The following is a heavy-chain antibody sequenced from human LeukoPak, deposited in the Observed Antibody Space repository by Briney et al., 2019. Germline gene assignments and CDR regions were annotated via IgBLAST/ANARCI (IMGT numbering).Heavy chain of an antibody. Sequence: PSETLSLTCAVSGGSISSGGYSWSWIRQPPGRGLEWIGYIYHSGSTYYNPSLKSRVTISVYRSKNQFSLKLSSVTAADTAVYYCARGNPMYYYDSSGYYYRYYFDYWGQGTLVTVSS. D-gene: IGHD3-22*01. V-gene: IGHV4-30-2*01. CDR3: ARGNPMYYYDSSGYYYRYYFDY. J-gene: IGHJ4*02. CDR1: GGSISSGGYS. CDR2: IYHSGST.